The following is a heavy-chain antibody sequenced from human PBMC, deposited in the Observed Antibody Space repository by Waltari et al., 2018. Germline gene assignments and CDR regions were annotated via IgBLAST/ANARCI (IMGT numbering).Heavy chain of an antibody. CDR1: GGTFSSYA. V-gene: IGHV1-69*15. D-gene: IGHD4-17*01. CDR2: IIPIFGTA. J-gene: IGHJ5*02. CDR3: ARDGIRAVTTFDD. Sequence: QVQLVQSGAEVKKPGSSVKVSCKASGGTFSSYAISWVRQAPGQGLEWMGRIIPIFGTANYAQKFQGIVTSTADESTGTAYMGLSSLRSEDTAVYYCARDGIRAVTTFDDWGQGTLVTVSS.